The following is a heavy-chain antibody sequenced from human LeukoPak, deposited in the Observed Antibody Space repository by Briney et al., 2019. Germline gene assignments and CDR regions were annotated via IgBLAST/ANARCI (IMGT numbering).Heavy chain of an antibody. J-gene: IGHJ3*02. CDR3: ARGGTGAFDI. D-gene: IGHD1-26*01. V-gene: IGHV4-4*02. CDR2: IYHSGST. CDR1: RFTFSSYG. Sequence: GSLRLSCAASRFTFSSYGMHWVRQPPGKGLEWIGEIYHSGSTNCNPSLKSRVTISVDKSKNQFSLKLNSVTPADTAVYYCARGGTGAFDIWGQGTMVTVSS.